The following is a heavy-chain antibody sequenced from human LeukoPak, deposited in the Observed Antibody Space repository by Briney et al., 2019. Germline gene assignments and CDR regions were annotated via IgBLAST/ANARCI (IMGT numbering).Heavy chain of an antibody. V-gene: IGHV4-39*01. J-gene: IGHJ4*02. CDR1: GGSISSSSYY. Sequence: SETLSLTCTVSGGSISSSSYYWGWFRQPPGKGLEWIGSLYYSGNIFYNPSLNSRATISVDTSNNQLSLKLTSVTAADTAVYFCAGGRDGNSPTPLNSWGQGTLVTVSP. D-gene: IGHD5-24*01. CDR3: AGGRDGNSPTPLNS. CDR2: LYYSGNI.